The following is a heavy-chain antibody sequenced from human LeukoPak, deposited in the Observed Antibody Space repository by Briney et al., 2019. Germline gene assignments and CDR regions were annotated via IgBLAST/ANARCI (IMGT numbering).Heavy chain of an antibody. D-gene: IGHD2-8*01. Sequence: GGSLRLSCAASGFTFDDYAMHWVRQAPGKGLEWVSGISWNSGSIGYADSVKGRFTISRDNSKNTLYLQMNSLRAEDTAVYYCAKDPAMVYATSEGFGPWGQGTLVTVSS. CDR3: AKDPAMVYATSEGFGP. CDR2: ISWNSGSI. CDR1: GFTFDDYA. J-gene: IGHJ5*02. V-gene: IGHV3-9*01.